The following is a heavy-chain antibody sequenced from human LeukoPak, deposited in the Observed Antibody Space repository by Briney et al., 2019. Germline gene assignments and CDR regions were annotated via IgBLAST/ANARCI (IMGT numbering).Heavy chain of an antibody. Sequence: PGGSLRLSCAASGFTFSSYAMSWLRQAPGKGLEWVSAISGSGGSTYYADSVKGRFTISRDHSKNTLYLQMNSLRAEDTAVYYCAKVLRYFDWLSSFDYWGQGTLVTVSS. V-gene: IGHV3-23*01. J-gene: IGHJ4*02. CDR1: GFTFSSYA. D-gene: IGHD3-9*01. CDR2: ISGSGGST. CDR3: AKVLRYFDWLSSFDY.